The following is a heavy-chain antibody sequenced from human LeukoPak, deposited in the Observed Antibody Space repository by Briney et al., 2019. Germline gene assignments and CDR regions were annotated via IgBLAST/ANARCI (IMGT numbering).Heavy chain of an antibody. Sequence: SETLSLTCAVSGGSITTDRYLWGWLRQSPGKGLEWIGSVSHRGREYYRSSLKSRVTISVDKSKNQFSLKLSSVTAADTAVYYCAKSSSGFDYWGQGTLVTVSS. V-gene: IGHV4-39*07. CDR2: VSHRGRE. CDR3: AKSSSGFDY. J-gene: IGHJ4*02. D-gene: IGHD6-19*01. CDR1: GGSITTDRYL.